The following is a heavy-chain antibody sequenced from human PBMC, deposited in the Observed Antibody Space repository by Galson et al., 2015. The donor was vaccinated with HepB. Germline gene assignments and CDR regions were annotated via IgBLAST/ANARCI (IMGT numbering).Heavy chain of an antibody. CDR3: ARDRRGATGAFDI. J-gene: IGHJ3*02. D-gene: IGHD1-26*01. Sequence: SLRLSCAASGFTFSSYSMNWVRQAPGKGLEWVSYISSSSSTIYYADSMKGRFTISRDNAKNSLYLQMNSLRAEDTAVYYCARDRRGATGAFDIWGQGTMVTVSS. CDR2: ISSSSSTI. CDR1: GFTFSSYS. V-gene: IGHV3-48*04.